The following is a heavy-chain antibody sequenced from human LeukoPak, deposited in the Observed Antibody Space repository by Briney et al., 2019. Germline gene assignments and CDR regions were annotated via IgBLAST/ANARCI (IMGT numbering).Heavy chain of an antibody. CDR1: GFTFSSYA. J-gene: IGHJ4*02. Sequence: GGSLRLSCAASGFTFSSYAMSWVRQAPGKGLEWVSAISGSGGSTYYADSVKGRFTISRDNSKNTLYLQMNSLRAEDTAVYYCAKDRYGSGSYYGFFDYWGQGTLVTVPS. V-gene: IGHV3-23*01. CDR2: ISGSGGST. D-gene: IGHD3-10*01. CDR3: AKDRYGSGSYYGFFDY.